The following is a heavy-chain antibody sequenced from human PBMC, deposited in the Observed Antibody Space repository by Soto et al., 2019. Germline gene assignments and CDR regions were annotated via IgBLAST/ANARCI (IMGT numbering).Heavy chain of an antibody. V-gene: IGHV1-3*01. CDR3: ARDLAARPSWFDP. CDR1: GYTFTSYA. CDR2: INAGNGNT. Sequence: ASVKVSCKASGYTFTSYAMHWVRQAPGQRLEWMGWINAGNGNTKYSQKFQGRVTITRDTSASTAYMELSSLRSEDTAVYYCARDLAARPSWFDPWGQGTLVTVSS. D-gene: IGHD6-6*01. J-gene: IGHJ5*02.